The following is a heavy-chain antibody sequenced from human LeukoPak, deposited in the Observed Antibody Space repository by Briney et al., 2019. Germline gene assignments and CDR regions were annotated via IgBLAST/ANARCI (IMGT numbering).Heavy chain of an antibody. CDR3: ARVPPDAHYYYYMDV. V-gene: IGHV4-59*01. CDR1: GGSISSSF. CDR2: IYYSGSA. Sequence: SGALSLTCTVPGGSISSSFRCSVRQPPGKGLESVGHIYYSGSANYNPPPQSRATISVATSKNQFSVKLTSVTAADTAVYYCARVPPDAHYYYYMDVWGKGTTVTVAS. J-gene: IGHJ6*03. D-gene: IGHD1-14*01.